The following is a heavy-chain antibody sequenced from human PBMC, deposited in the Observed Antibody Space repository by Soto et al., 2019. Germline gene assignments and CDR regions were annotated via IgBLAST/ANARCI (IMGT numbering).Heavy chain of an antibody. CDR1: GGSISSGGYS. Sequence: PSETMSLTCGVSGGSISSGGYSCSWILQPPGKGLEGIGYIYHSGSTYYNPSLKSRVTISVDRSKNQFSLKLSSVTAADTAVYYCARGYAYYYGSGSYYNRCWFDPWGQGTLVTVSS. V-gene: IGHV4-30-2*01. D-gene: IGHD3-10*01. CDR2: IYHSGST. CDR3: ARGYAYYYGSGSYYNRCWFDP. J-gene: IGHJ5*02.